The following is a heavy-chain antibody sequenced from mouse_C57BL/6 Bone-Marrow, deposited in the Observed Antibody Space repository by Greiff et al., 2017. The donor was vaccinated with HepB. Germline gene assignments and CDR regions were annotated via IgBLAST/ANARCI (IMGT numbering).Heavy chain of an antibody. CDR3: AREHGYYDY. D-gene: IGHD2-3*01. CDR2: ISDGGSYT. Sequence: EVKVVESGGGLVKPGGSLKLSCAASGFTFSSYAMSWVRQTPEKRLEWVATISDGGSYTYYPDNVKGRFTISRDNAKNNLYLQMSHLKSEDTAMYYCAREHGYYDYWGQGTTLTVSS. CDR1: GFTFSSYA. J-gene: IGHJ2*01. V-gene: IGHV5-4*01.